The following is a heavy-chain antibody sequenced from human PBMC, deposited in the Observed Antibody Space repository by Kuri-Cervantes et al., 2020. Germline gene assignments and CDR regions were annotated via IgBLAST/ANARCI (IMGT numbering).Heavy chain of an antibody. V-gene: IGHV4-30-4*08. CDR2: IYYSGST. CDR3: ARAGIQLNWFDP. CDR1: GGSISSGGYY. D-gene: IGHD5-18*01. J-gene: IGHJ5*02. Sequence: SETLSLTCTVSGGSISSGGYYWSWIRQHPGKGLEWIGYIYYSGSTYYNPSLKSRVIISVDTSKNQFSLKLSSVTAADTAVYYCARAGIQLNWFDPWGQGTLVTVSS.